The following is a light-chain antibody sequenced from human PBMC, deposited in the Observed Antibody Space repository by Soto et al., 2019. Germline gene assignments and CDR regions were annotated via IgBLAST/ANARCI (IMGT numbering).Light chain of an antibody. Sequence: EIVLTQSPGTLSLSPGERATLSCRASQSVNRFLAWFQQKPGQAPRLLIYGASNRATGIPDRFSGSGSETDFTLTITRPEPEASAVYYCHPYVGSPWAIGQGTKVESK. J-gene: IGKJ1*01. CDR3: HPYVGSPWA. CDR1: QSVNRF. CDR2: GAS. V-gene: IGKV3-20*01.